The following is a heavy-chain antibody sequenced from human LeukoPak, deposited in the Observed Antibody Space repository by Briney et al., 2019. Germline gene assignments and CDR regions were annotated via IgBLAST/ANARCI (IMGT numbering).Heavy chain of an antibody. CDR2: IHYSGET. V-gene: IGHV4-59*08. J-gene: IGHJ4*02. CDR1: GGSISSYY. D-gene: IGHD4-11*01. Sequence: PSETLSLTCTVSGGSISSYYLSWIRQPPGKGLEWIGYIHYSGETNYNPSLKSRVTISLDTSMKQFSLKLSPVTASDTAVYYCARGVSSNSDWGQGTLVTVSS. CDR3: ARGVSSNSD.